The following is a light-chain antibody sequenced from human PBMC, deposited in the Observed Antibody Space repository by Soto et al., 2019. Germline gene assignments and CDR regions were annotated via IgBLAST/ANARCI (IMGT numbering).Light chain of an antibody. CDR1: QSVSSY. J-gene: IGKJ5*01. V-gene: IGKV3-11*01. CDR3: QQRSNWPIT. CDR2: DAS. Sequence: EIVMTQSTATLSVSPGERATLSFRASQSVSSYLAWYQQKPGQAPRLLIYDASNRATGIPARFSGGGSGTDFTLTISSLEPEDFAVYYCQQRSNWPITFGQGTRLEN.